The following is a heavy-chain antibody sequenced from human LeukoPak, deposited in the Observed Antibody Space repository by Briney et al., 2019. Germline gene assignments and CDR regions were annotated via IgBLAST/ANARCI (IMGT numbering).Heavy chain of an antibody. Sequence: GGSLRLSCAASGFTFSSYEMNWVRQAPGKGLEWVSYISSSGSTIYYADSVKGRFTISRDNAKNSLYLQMNSLRAEDTAVYYCARLYSSGGSCYHYFIDYWGQGTLVTVSS. CDR2: ISSSGSTI. V-gene: IGHV3-48*03. D-gene: IGHD2-15*01. J-gene: IGHJ4*02. CDR3: ARLYSSGGSCYHYFIDY. CDR1: GFTFSSYE.